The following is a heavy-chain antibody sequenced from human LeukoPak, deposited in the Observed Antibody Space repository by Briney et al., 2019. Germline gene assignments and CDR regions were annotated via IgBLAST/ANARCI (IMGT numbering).Heavy chain of an antibody. CDR3: AKGTGYSYAYSFDY. Sequence: GGSLRLSCAASAFTFSTYAMSWVRQAPGKGLDWVSAISDSGGSTYYADSVKGRFTISRDNSKNTLYLQMNSLRAEDTALYYCAKGTGYSYAYSFDYWGQGTLVTVSS. J-gene: IGHJ4*02. CDR2: ISDSGGST. V-gene: IGHV3-23*01. D-gene: IGHD5-18*01. CDR1: AFTFSTYA.